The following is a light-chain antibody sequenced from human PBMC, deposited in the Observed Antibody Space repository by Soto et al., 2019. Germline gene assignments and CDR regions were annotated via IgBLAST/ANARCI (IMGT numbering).Light chain of an antibody. CDR1: QSINSW. Sequence: DIQMTQSPSTLSASVGDRVTITCRASQSINSWLAWYQQKPGKAPNLLIYKASSLATGVPSRFSGSGSGTEFTLTISSLQPDDFATYYCQQYHSYSRTFGQGTKVEIK. V-gene: IGKV1-5*03. J-gene: IGKJ1*01. CDR2: KAS. CDR3: QQYHSYSRT.